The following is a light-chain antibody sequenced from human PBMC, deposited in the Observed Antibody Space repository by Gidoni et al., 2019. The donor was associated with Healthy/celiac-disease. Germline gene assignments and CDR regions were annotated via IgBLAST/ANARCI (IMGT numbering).Light chain of an antibody. J-gene: IGLJ2*01. CDR1: NIGSKS. CDR2: EDS. Sequence: SSVLTQPPSVSVAPGQTARITCGGTNIGSKSVPWYQHKPGQAPVLVVYEDSDRPSGIPERFSGSNSGNTATLTISRVEAGDEADYYCQVWDSSSDHVVFGGGTKLTVL. V-gene: IGLV3-21*02. CDR3: QVWDSSSDHVV.